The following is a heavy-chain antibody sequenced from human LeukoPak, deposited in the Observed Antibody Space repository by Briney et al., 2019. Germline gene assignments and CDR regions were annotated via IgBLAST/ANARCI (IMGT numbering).Heavy chain of an antibody. D-gene: IGHD2-2*01. V-gene: IGHV4-4*07. CDR1: GGSFSSYY. Sequence: PSETLSLTCTVSGGSFSSYYWSWIRQPAGKGLEWIGRVYTSGSTNYNPSLKSRVTMSMDTSKNQFSLKVSSVTAADTAVYYCARGGSRYYYMDVWGKGTTVTVSS. J-gene: IGHJ6*03. CDR3: ARGGSRYYYMDV. CDR2: VYTSGST.